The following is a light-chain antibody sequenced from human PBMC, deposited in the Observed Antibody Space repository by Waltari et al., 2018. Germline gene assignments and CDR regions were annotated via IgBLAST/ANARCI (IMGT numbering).Light chain of an antibody. Sequence: QSVLTQPPSASGTPGQRVTIPCSGSSSNLGSNTVNWYQQLPGTAPKLLIYSNTQRPSGVPDRFSGSKSGTSAYLAISGLQSEDEADYYCAAWDDSLNGYVFGTGTKVTVL. CDR3: AAWDDSLNGYV. J-gene: IGLJ1*01. V-gene: IGLV1-44*01. CDR2: SNT. CDR1: SSNLGSNT.